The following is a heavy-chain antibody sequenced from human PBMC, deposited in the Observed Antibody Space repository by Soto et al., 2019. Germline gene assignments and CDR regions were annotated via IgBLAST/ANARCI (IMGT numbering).Heavy chain of an antibody. Sequence: SETLSLTCTVSGGSISSGGYYWSSVRQQPGKGLEWIGYIYYRGTAEYNPSLESRVAISLDPCKRYFSLRLNSVTAADPAVYYCARVTLRWYYFDTWGQGTMVTVSS. D-gene: IGHD2-21*02. CDR1: GGSISSGGYY. CDR3: ARVTLRWYYFDT. J-gene: IGHJ4*02. V-gene: IGHV4-31*03. CDR2: IYYRGTA.